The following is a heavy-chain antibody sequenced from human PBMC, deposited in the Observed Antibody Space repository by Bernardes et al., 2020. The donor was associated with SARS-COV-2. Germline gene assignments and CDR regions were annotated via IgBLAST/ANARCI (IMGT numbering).Heavy chain of an antibody. CDR3: ARVSYYDSSGYYRWWYFDL. CDR1: GFTFSSYD. J-gene: IGHJ2*01. D-gene: IGHD3-22*01. Sequence: GGSLRLSCAASGFTFSSYDMHWVRQATGKGLEWVSAIGTAGDTYYPGSVKGRFTISRENAKNSLYLQMNSLRAGDTAVYYCARVSYYDSSGYYRWWYFDLWGRGTLVTVSS. CDR2: IGTAGDT. V-gene: IGHV3-13*01.